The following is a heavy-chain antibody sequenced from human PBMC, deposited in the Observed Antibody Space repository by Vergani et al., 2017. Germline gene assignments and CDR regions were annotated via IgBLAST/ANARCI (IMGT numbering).Heavy chain of an antibody. CDR1: VFTFSNYG. D-gene: IGHD6-19*01. CDR3: ARDTVTGSRYFDY. Sequence: QVQLVESVGGVVQPGGSLRLSCGASVFTFSNYGMHWVRQAPGKGLEWVTFIRYDGSNTYYADSVKGRFTISRDNSKNTLVLQMNSLRPEDTAVYYCARDTVTGSRYFDYWGQGTLVTVSS. CDR2: IRYDGSNT. V-gene: IGHV3-30*02. J-gene: IGHJ4*02.